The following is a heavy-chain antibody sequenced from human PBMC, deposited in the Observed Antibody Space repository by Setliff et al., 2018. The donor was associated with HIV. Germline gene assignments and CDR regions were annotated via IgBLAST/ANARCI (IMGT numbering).Heavy chain of an antibody. CDR2: ISIGSGLT. D-gene: IGHD1-20*01. V-gene: IGHV1-58*02. J-gene: IGHJ5*01. Sequence: ASVKVSCKTSGFTFSRSTIQWVRQARGQPLEWVGWISIGSGLTKYEQKFHGRVTFTRDMSTSTAYMEVSSLRSDDTAVYYCAAEINTDNNCCWFDSWGQGTLVTVSS. CDR1: GFTFSRST. CDR3: AAEINTDNNCCWFDS.